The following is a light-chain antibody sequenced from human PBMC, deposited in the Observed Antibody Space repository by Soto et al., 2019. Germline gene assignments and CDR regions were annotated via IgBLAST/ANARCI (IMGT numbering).Light chain of an antibody. CDR1: SRDIGRYNY. Sequence: QSALAQPPSASGSPGQSVTISCTGTSRDIGRYNYISWYQQHPGKAPKLMIYEVTKRPSGVPDRFSASKSGNTASLTVSGLQAEDEADYYCASYAVSNVIFGGGTKLTVL. V-gene: IGLV2-8*01. J-gene: IGLJ2*01. CDR3: ASYAVSNVI. CDR2: EVT.